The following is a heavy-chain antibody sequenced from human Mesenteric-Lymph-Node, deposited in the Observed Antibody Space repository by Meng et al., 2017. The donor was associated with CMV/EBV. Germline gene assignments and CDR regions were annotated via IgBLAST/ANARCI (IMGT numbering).Heavy chain of an antibody. CDR2: ISGSGGST. J-gene: IGHJ6*02. CDR3: AKDGALEGYGMDV. D-gene: IGHD3-3*01. CDR1: GFTFSSYA. Sequence: ESLKISCAASGFTFSSYAMSWVRQAPGKGLEWVSAISGSGGSTYYADSVKGRFTISRDNSKNTLYLQMNSLRAEDTAVYYCAKDGALEGYGMDVWGQGTTVTVSS. V-gene: IGHV3-23*01.